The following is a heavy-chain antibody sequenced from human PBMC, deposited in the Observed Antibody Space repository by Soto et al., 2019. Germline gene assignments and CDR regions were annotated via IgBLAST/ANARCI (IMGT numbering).Heavy chain of an antibody. CDR2: ISAYNGNT. V-gene: IGHV1-18*04. J-gene: IGHJ6*02. CDR3: ARDRPVLRFLEWLSTIRIPYYYGMDV. CDR1: GYTFTSYG. Sequence: GASVKVSCKVSGYTFTSYGISWVRQAPGQGLEWMGWISAYNGNTNYAQKLQGRVTMTTDTSTSTAYMELRSLRSDDTAVYYCARDRPVLRFLEWLSTIRIPYYYGMDVWGQGTTVTVSS. D-gene: IGHD3-3*01.